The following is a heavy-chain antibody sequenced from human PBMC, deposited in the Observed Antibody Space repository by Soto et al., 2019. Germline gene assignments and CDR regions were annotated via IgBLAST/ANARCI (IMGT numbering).Heavy chain of an antibody. J-gene: IGHJ4*02. CDR2: IKPDGSAT. V-gene: IGHV3-7*01. Sequence: EVQLVESGGGLVQPGGSLRLSCAVSGFTFGSYWMNWVRLIPGKGLEWVAYIKPDGSATYYVDSVKGRFTISRDNAKNSLYLQMNSLRVEDTSVYYCARAGYCGPGCYYYFDYWGLGTLVTVSS. D-gene: IGHD2-21*02. CDR3: ARAGYCGPGCYYYFDY. CDR1: GFTFGSYW.